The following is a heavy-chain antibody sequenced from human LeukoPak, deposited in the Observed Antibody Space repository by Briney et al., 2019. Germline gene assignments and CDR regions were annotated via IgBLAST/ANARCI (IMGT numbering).Heavy chain of an antibody. Sequence: PGGSLRLSCAASGFTFSSYAMIWVRQAPGKGLEWVSAISGSGGRTYYADSVKGRFTISRDNSKNTLYLRMNSLRAEDTAVYYCAKATLTFGGVIASMDVWGQGTTVTVSS. CDR2: ISGSGGRT. CDR3: AKATLTFGGVIASMDV. CDR1: GFTFSSYA. J-gene: IGHJ6*02. D-gene: IGHD3-16*02. V-gene: IGHV3-23*01.